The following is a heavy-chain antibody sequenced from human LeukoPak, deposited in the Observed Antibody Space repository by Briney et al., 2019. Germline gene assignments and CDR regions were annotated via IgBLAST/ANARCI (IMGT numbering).Heavy chain of an antibody. Sequence: AGGSLRLSCAASDFTFSSYAMSWVRQAPGKGLEWVSVIYSGGSTYYADSVKGRFTISRDNSKNTLYLQMNSLRAEDTAVYYCVKEYFDFAFDYWGQGTVVTVSS. V-gene: IGHV3-66*01. CDR3: VKEYFDFAFDY. J-gene: IGHJ4*02. CDR2: IYSGGST. D-gene: IGHD3-3*01. CDR1: DFTFSSYA.